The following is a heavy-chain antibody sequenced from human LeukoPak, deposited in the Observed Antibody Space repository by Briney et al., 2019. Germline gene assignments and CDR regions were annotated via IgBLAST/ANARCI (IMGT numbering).Heavy chain of an antibody. CDR3: ATPSYYYDSSGYYCWDY. CDR1: GYTLTELS. V-gene: IGHV1-24*01. Sequence: ASVKVSCKVSGYTLTELSMHWVRQAPGKGLEWMGGFDPEDGETIYAQRFQGRVTMTEDTSTDTAYMELSSLRSEDTAVYYCATPSYYYDSSGYYCWDYWGQGTLVTVSS. J-gene: IGHJ4*02. CDR2: FDPEDGET. D-gene: IGHD3-22*01.